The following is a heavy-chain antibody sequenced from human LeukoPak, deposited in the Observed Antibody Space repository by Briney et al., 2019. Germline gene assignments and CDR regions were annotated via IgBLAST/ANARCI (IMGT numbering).Heavy chain of an antibody. CDR3: ARGTIAARHGELDY. V-gene: IGHV3-74*01. CDR1: GFTFSSYW. CDR2: INSDGSST. D-gene: IGHD6-6*01. Sequence: GGSLRLSCAASGFTFSSYWMHWVRQAPGKGLVWVSRINSDGSSTSYADSVKGRFTISRDNAKNTLYLQMNSLRAEDTAVYYCARGTIAARHGELDYWGQGTLVTISS. J-gene: IGHJ4*02.